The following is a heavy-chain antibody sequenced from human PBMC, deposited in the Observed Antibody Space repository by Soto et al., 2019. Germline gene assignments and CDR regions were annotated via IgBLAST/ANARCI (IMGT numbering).Heavy chain of an antibody. D-gene: IGHD1-26*01. CDR3: ASLGIVGATNYYYGMDV. CDR1: GFTFSSYV. Sequence: HPGGSLRLSCAASGFTFSSYVMSWVRQAPGKGLEWVSAISGSGGSTYYADSVKGRFTISRDNSKNTLYLQMNSLRAEDTAVYYCASLGIVGATNYYYGMDVWGQGTTVTVSS. V-gene: IGHV3-23*01. CDR2: ISGSGGST. J-gene: IGHJ6*02.